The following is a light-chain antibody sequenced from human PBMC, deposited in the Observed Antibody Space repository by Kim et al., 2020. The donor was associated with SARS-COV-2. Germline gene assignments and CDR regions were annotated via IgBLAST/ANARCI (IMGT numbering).Light chain of an antibody. V-gene: IGLV2-14*03. J-gene: IGLJ2*01. CDR1: SSDVGGYDS. Sequence: QSALTQPASVSGSPGQSITISCTGTSSDVGGYDSVSWYQHHPGKAPKVMIYDVNQRPSGVTNRFSGSKSGNTASLTISGLQAEDEADYYCSSYTSSITLVFGGGTKLTVL. CDR3: SSYTSSITLV. CDR2: DVN.